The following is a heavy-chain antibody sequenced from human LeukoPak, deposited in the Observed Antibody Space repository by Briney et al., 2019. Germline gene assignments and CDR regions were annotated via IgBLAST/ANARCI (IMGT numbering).Heavy chain of an antibody. V-gene: IGHV3-30*03. J-gene: IGHJ4*02. D-gene: IGHD3-22*01. CDR3: ARDPRYYDSSGEFDY. CDR1: GFTFSSYG. CDR2: ISYDGSNK. Sequence: QSGGSLRLSCAASGFTFSSYGMHWVRQAPGKGLEWVAVISYDGSNKYYADSVKGRFTISRDNSKNTLYLQMNSLRAEDTAVYYCARDPRYYDSSGEFDYWGQGTLVTVSS.